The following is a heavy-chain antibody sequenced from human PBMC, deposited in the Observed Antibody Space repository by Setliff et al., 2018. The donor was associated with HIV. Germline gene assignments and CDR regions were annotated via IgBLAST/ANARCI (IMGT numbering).Heavy chain of an antibody. V-gene: IGHV4-38-2*01. CDR1: GYSISSGYY. Sequence: SETLSLTCAVSGYSISSGYYWGWIRQPPGKGLEWIGSIYHSGSTYYNPSLESRVTISVDTSKNQFSLKLSSVTAADTAVYYCARSRPFFDIWGQGTMVTVSS. CDR3: ARSRPFFDI. CDR2: IYHSGST. J-gene: IGHJ3*02.